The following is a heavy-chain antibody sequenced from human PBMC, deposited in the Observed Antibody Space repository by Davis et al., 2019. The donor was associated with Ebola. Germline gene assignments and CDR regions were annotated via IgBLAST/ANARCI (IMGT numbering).Heavy chain of an antibody. D-gene: IGHD7-27*01. V-gene: IGHV1-24*01. CDR1: GYTLTELS. CDR3: ATDPLGMGYFDY. J-gene: IGHJ4*02. Sequence: ASVKVSCKVSGYTLTELSMHWVRQAPGKGLEWMGGFDPEDGETIYAQKFQGRVSMTEDTSTDTAYMELSSLRSEDTAVYYCATDPLGMGYFDYWGQGTLVTVSS. CDR2: FDPEDGET.